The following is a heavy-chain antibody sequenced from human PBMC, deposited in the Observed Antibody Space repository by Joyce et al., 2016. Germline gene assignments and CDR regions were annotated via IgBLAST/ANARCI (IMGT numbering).Heavy chain of an antibody. CDR1: GYSFTSYW. CDR3: ATTLGYYDILTGYSPFDY. V-gene: IGHV5-51*01. CDR2: SYPGDSDT. J-gene: IGHJ4*02. Sequence: EVQLVQSGAEVKKPGESLKISCKGSGYSFTSYWIGWVRQMPGKGLEWMGISYPGDSDTRYSPSFQGQVTISADKSISTAYLQWSSLKASDTAMYYCATTLGYYDILTGYSPFDYWGQGTLVTVSS. D-gene: IGHD3-9*01.